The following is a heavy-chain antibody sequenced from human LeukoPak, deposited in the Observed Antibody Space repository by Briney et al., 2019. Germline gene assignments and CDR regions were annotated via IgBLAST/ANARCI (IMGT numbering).Heavy chain of an antibody. CDR1: GYSFTSHY. Sequence: ASVKVSCKASGYSFTSHYMHWVRQPPGQGLEWLWLINPSGSSTLYAQKFQDRITMTRDMSTTTDYMELNSLTYDDTAVYYCARDNSVGDVAWWFDPWGQGTLVTVPS. CDR3: ARDNSVGDVAWWFDP. J-gene: IGHJ5*02. CDR2: INPSGSST. V-gene: IGHV1-46*01. D-gene: IGHD1-26*01.